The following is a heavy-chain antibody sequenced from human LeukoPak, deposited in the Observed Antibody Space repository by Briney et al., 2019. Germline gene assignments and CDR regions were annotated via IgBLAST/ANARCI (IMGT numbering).Heavy chain of an antibody. CDR1: GYTFTSYY. V-gene: IGHV1-46*01. J-gene: IGHJ6*02. D-gene: IGHD1-26*01. CDR3: ARATNFYYYYGMDV. Sequence: ASVKVSCKTSGYTFTSYYIHWVRQAPGQGVEWMGIINPSSGATNYAQKFQGRVTMTRDTSTSTVYMELSSQRSEDTAVYYCARATNFYYYYGMDVWGQGTTVTVSS. CDR2: INPSSGAT.